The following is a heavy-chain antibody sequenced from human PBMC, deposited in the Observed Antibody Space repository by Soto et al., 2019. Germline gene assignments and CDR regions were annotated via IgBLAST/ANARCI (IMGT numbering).Heavy chain of an antibody. D-gene: IGHD3-22*01. V-gene: IGHV4-30-4*01. CDR1: GGSISSGDYY. Sequence: QVQLQESGPGLVKPSQTLSLTCTVSGGSISSGDYYWSWIRQPPGKGLEWIGYIYYSGSTYYNPSLKSRVTISVDTSKNQFSLKLSSVTAADTAVYYCASADNHYYDSSGYYYVLDYWGQGTLVTVS. J-gene: IGHJ4*02. CDR3: ASADNHYYDSSGYYYVLDY. CDR2: IYYSGST.